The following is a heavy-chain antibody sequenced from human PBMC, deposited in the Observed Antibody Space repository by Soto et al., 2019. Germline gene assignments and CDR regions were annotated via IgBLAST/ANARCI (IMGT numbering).Heavy chain of an antibody. D-gene: IGHD3-10*01. CDR1: GGSFRGYY. J-gene: IGHJ6*02. Sequence: TLSPTCAVYGGSFRGYYWSWIRQPPGKGLEWIGEINHSGSTNYNPSLKSRVTISVDTSKNQFSLKLSSVTAADTAVYCCAGCLLNFYGSGTAKYYYDAMDVWGQGTT. CDR3: AGCLLNFYGSGTAKYYYDAMDV. CDR2: INHSGST. V-gene: IGHV4-34*01.